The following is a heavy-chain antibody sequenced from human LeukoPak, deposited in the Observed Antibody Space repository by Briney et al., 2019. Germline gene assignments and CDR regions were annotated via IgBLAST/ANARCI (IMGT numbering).Heavy chain of an antibody. V-gene: IGHV4-59*08. Sequence: PSETLSLTCTVSGGSISSYYWSWLRQPPGKGLEWIGYIYYSGSTNYNPSLKSRVTISVDTSKDQFSLKLSSVTAADTAVYYCARYSSGYQYYFDYWGQGTLVTVSS. CDR3: ARYSSGYQYYFDY. D-gene: IGHD3-22*01. CDR1: GGSISSYY. CDR2: IYYSGST. J-gene: IGHJ4*02.